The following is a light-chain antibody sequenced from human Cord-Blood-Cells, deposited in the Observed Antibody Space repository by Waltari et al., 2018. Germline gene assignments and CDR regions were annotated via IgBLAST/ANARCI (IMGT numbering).Light chain of an antibody. V-gene: IGLV2-14*01. CDR1: GSDVGGYNY. J-gene: IGLJ2*01. CDR3: SSYTSSSVV. CDR2: DVS. Sequence: QSALTQPASVSGSPGQSITISCTGTGSDVGGYNYLSWYQQHPGKAPKLMIYDVSNRPSGVSNRFSGSKSGNTASLTISGLQAEDEADYYCSSYTSSSVVFGGGTKLTVL.